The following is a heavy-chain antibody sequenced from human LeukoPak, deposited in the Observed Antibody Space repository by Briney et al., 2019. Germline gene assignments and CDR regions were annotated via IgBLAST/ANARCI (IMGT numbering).Heavy chain of an antibody. CDR1: GGSISNYY. J-gene: IGHJ6*03. V-gene: IGHV4-4*07. CDR2: IDTSGGT. Sequence: SETLSLTCTVSGGSISNYYWSWIRQPAGKGLEWIGRIDTSGGTNYNPSLKSRVTMSVDTSKNQFSLKLSSVTAADTAVYYCARNYYYYCMDVWGKGTTVTVSS. CDR3: ARNYYYYCMDV.